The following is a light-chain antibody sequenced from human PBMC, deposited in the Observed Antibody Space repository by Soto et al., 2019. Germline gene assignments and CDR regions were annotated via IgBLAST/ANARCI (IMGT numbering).Light chain of an antibody. CDR1: QSFPCL. CDR3: QQRPVWPIT. Sequence: EVVLTQSPVTLSLSPGERATLSCRASQSFPCLLAWYQQKPGQAPRLLIYAAHNRATVIPPRFSGSGSGTDFTLTIRGLEHDDSEVCYCQQRPVWPITFGQGTRREIK. J-gene: IGKJ5*01. CDR2: AAH. V-gene: IGKV3-11*01.